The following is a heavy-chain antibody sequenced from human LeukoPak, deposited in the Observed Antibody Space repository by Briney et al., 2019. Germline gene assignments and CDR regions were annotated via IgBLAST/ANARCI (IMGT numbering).Heavy chain of an antibody. J-gene: IGHJ3*02. CDR2: ISWNSGSI. CDR3: AKADSSGYYAAFDI. D-gene: IGHD3-22*01. Sequence: GGSLRLSCAASRFTFDDYAMHWVRQAPGKGLEWVSGISWNSGSIGYADSVKGRFTISRDNAKNSLYLQMNNLRAEDMALYYCAKADSSGYYAAFDIWGQGTMVTVSS. V-gene: IGHV3-9*03. CDR1: RFTFDDYA.